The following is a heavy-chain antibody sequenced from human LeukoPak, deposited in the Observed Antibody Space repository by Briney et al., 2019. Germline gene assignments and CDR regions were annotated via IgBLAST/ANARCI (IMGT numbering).Heavy chain of an antibody. V-gene: IGHV1-69*02. J-gene: IGHJ4*02. Sequence: VKVSCKASGGTFSSYTISWVRQAPGQGLEWMGRIIPILGIANYAQKFQGRVTITADKSTSTAYMELSSLRSEDTAVYYCARGKDGYNPGDYWGQGTLVTVSS. D-gene: IGHD5-24*01. CDR2: IIPILGIA. CDR3: ARGKDGYNPGDY. CDR1: GGTFSSYT.